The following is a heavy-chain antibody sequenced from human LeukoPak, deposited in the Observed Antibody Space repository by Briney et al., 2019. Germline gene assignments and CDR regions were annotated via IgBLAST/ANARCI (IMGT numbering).Heavy chain of an antibody. J-gene: IGHJ4*02. V-gene: IGHV4-39*01. D-gene: IGHD3-3*01. CDR3: ARHFVTIFGVVNAIDY. Sequence: TASETLSLTCTVSGGSISSSSYYWGWIRQPPGKGLEWIGSIYYSGSTYYNPSLKSRVTISVDTSKNQFSLKLSSVTAADTAVYYCARHFVTIFGVVNAIDYWGQGTLVTVSS. CDR2: IYYSGST. CDR1: GGSISSSSYY.